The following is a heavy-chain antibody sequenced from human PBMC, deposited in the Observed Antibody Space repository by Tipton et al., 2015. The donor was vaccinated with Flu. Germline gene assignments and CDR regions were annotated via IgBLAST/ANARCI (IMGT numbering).Heavy chain of an antibody. D-gene: IGHD3-16*02. CDR1: GGSISSYY. CDR3: ARSPSSSLTYYNYYMDV. CDR2: IYSSGST. V-gene: IGHV4-59*08. Sequence: TLSLTCTVSGGSISSYYWSWIRQPPGKGLEWIGYIYSSGSTNYNPSLKSRVTISVDTSKNQFSLKLSSVTAADTAVYYCARSPSSSLTYYNYYMDVWGKGTTVTVPS. J-gene: IGHJ6*03.